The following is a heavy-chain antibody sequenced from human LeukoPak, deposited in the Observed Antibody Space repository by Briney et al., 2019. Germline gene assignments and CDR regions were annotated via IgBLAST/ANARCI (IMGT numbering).Heavy chain of an antibody. CDR3: ARVGMISYSFDY. V-gene: IGHV3-74*01. Sequence: GGSLRLSCAASGFTFSNAWMSWVRQAPGKGLVWVSRIKSDGSSTSYADSVKGRFTISRDNAKNTLYLQMNSLRAEDTAVYYCARVGMISYSFDYWGQGTLVTVSS. J-gene: IGHJ4*02. D-gene: IGHD2-21*01. CDR1: GFTFSNAW. CDR2: IKSDGSST.